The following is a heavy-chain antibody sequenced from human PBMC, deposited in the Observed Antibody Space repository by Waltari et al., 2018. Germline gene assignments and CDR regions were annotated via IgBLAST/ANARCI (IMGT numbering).Heavy chain of an antibody. J-gene: IGHJ3*02. CDR3: AVKRTFGGDDYAFDI. D-gene: IGHD2-21*02. CDR2: IRCSGGST. CDR1: GFTFSSYA. Sequence: EVQLLESGGGVVQPGGSLRLSCAASGFTFSSYAMSCVRQDPGKGVEWVSAIRCSGGSTYDADSVKGGFTISGDNSKNTLYLQMSSLRAEDTALYYCAVKRTFGGDDYAFDIWGQGTMVTVSS. V-gene: IGHV3-23*01.